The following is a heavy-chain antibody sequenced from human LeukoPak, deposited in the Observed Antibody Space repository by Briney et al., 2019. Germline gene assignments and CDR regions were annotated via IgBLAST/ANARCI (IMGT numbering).Heavy chain of an antibody. D-gene: IGHD2-2*01. CDR1: GVSVSDGRYY. CDR3: ATPYCSSTSCLDVFNM. V-gene: IGHV4-31*03. CDR2: KYYTGSA. Sequence: SETLCLTCNVSGVSVSDGRYYWTWIRQHPAKGLEWIGYKYYTGSAKYNPSLKSRLTISVDTSKNQFSLQLSSVTAADTATYYCATPYCSSTSCLDVFNMWGQGTIVTVSS. J-gene: IGHJ3*02.